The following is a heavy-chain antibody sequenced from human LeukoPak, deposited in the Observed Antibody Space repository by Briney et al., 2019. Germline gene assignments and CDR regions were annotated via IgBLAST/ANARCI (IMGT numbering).Heavy chain of an antibody. J-gene: IGHJ5*02. Sequence: GGSLRLSCATSGFTFSRYNMNWVRQAPGKGLEWVSSITSSSIYKYYADSMKGRFTISRDNAKNSLYLQMDSLRAEDTAVYYCTRGDGDWPSPFDPWGQGTLVTVSS. D-gene: IGHD3/OR15-3a*01. CDR2: ITSSSIYK. CDR3: TRGDGDWPSPFDP. V-gene: IGHV3-21*01. CDR1: GFTFSRYN.